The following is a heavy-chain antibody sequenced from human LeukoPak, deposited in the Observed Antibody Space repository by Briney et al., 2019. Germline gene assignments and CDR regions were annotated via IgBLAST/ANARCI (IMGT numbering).Heavy chain of an antibody. D-gene: IGHD3-3*01. Sequence: SETLSLTCAVYGGSLNGHYWSWIRQPPGKGLEWIGEGSESGGTKFNPSLKSRVTISADTYKNQFSLKLNSVTAADTAVYYRAKNGQSGFSFDPWGQGTLVTVSS. CDR1: GGSLNGHY. J-gene: IGHJ5*02. CDR2: GSESGGT. V-gene: IGHV4-34*01. CDR3: AKNGQSGFSFDP.